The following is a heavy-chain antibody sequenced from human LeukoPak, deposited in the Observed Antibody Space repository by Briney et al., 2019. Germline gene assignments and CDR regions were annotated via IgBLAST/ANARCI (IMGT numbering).Heavy chain of an antibody. CDR2: ISSSSSTI. CDR3: ARDSKYDFWSGYYY. V-gene: IGHV3-48*04. Sequence: GGSLRLSCAASGFTFSSYSMNWVRQAPGKGLEWVSYISSSSSTIYYADSVKGRFTISRDNAKNSLYLQINSLRAEDTAVYYCARDSKYDFWSGYYYWGQGTLVTVSS. D-gene: IGHD3-3*01. CDR1: GFTFSSYS. J-gene: IGHJ4*02.